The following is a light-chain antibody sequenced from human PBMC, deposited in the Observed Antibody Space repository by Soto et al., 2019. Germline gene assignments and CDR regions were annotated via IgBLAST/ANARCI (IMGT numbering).Light chain of an antibody. Sequence: QSVLTQPASVSGSPGQSITISCTGTSSDVGGYNYVSWYQQHPGKAPKLMIYEVSNRPSGVSNRFSGSKSGNTASLTISGIQAEDEADYFCSSYTSTSALHVFGAGTKLTVL. CDR2: EVS. J-gene: IGLJ1*01. V-gene: IGLV2-14*01. CDR1: SSDVGGYNY. CDR3: SSYTSTSALHV.